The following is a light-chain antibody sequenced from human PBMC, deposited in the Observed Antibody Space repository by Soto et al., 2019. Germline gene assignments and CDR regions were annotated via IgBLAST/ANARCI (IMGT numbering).Light chain of an antibody. J-gene: IGKJ1*01. CDR3: QQFGSSPTWT. CDR2: GAS. Sequence: EVVMTQSPATLSVSPGERATLSCRSSQSVSGKLVWYQQRPGQAPRLLIYGASSRATGIPDRFSGSESGTDFTLTISRLEPEDFAVYYCQQFGSSPTWTFGQGTKVDIK. V-gene: IGKV3-20*01. CDR1: QSVSGK.